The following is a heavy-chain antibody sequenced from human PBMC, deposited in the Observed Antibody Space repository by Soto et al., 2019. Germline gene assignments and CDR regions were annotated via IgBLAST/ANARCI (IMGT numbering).Heavy chain of an antibody. D-gene: IGHD3-3*01. V-gene: IGHV4-4*02. CDR3: ARDYPFTIFGVINDAFDI. J-gene: IGHJ3*02. CDR2: IYHSGST. Sequence: SETLSLTCAVSGGSISSSNWWSGVRQPPGKGLEWIGEIYHSGSTNYNPSLKSRVTISVDKSKNQFSLKLSSVTAADTAVYYCARDYPFTIFGVINDAFDIWGQGTMVTVSS. CDR1: GGSISSSNW.